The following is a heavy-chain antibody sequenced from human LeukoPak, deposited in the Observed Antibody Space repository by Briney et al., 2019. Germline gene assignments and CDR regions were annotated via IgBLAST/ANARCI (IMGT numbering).Heavy chain of an antibody. CDR3: ARGTCSNGVCYRYGEGFHY. V-gene: IGHV4-61*08. J-gene: IGHJ4*02. CDR1: GASISSGGYS. D-gene: IGHD2-8*01. Sequence: SDTLSLTCAVSGASISSGGYSWSWIRQPPGKGLEWIGYIHYSGSTNYNPSLKSRVTISVDTSKDEFSLKLSSVTAADTAVYYCARGTCSNGVCYRYGEGFHYWGQGTLVTVSS. CDR2: IHYSGST.